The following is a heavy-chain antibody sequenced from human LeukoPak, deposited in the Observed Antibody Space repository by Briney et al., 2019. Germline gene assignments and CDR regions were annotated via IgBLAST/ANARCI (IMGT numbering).Heavy chain of an antibody. D-gene: IGHD2-15*01. Sequence: GGSLRLSCAASGFTFSSYWMSWVRQAPGKGLEWVANIKQDGSEKYYVDSVKGRFTISRDNAKNSLYLQMNSLRAEDTAVYYCARAYCSGGSCYFPFDYWGQGTLVTVSS. CDR1: GFTFSSYW. CDR3: ARAYCSGGSCYFPFDY. J-gene: IGHJ4*02. CDR2: IKQDGSEK. V-gene: IGHV3-7*01.